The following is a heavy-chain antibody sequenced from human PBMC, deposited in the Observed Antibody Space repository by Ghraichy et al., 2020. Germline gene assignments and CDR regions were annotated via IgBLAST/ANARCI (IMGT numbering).Heavy chain of an antibody. J-gene: IGHJ4*02. D-gene: IGHD3-3*01. CDR2: INHSGST. CDR1: GGSFSGYY. Sequence: TLSLPCAVYGGSFSGYYWSWIRQPPGKGLEWIGEINHSGSTNYNPSLKSRVTISVDTSKNQFSLKLSSVTAADTAVYYCARAYDFWSGYPLREFDYWGQGTLVTVSS. CDR3: ARAYDFWSGYPLREFDY. V-gene: IGHV4-34*01.